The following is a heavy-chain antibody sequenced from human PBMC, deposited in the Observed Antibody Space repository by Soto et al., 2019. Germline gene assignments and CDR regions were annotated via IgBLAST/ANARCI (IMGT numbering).Heavy chain of an antibody. CDR2: IYYSGST. CDR1: GGSISSSSYY. J-gene: IGHJ4*02. V-gene: IGHV4-39*01. CDR3: ARRHPRTASYHGHFDS. Sequence: SETLSLTCTVSGGSISSSSYYWGWIRQPPGKGLEWIGNIYYSGSTYYSPSLKSRVTISVDTSKDQFSLKLSSVTAADTAVYYCARRHPRTASYHGHFDSWGPGTLVTVSS. D-gene: IGHD1-26*01.